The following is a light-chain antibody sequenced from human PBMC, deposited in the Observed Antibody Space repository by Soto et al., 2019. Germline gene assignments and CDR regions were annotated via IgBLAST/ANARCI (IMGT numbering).Light chain of an antibody. J-gene: IGLJ1*01. CDR3: LSYDSSLSAYV. CDR1: SSNIGAGYH. Sequence: QSVLTQPPSVSGAPGQRLTISCTGGSSNIGAGYHVHWYQQHPRTAPKLLIFDNNNRPSGVPDRFSGSKSGTSASMAITGLQAEDEANYYCLSYDSSLSAYVFGTGTKVTVL. CDR2: DNN. V-gene: IGLV1-40*01.